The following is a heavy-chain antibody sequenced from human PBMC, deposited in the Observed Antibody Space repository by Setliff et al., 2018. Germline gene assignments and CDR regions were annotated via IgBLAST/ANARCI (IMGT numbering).Heavy chain of an antibody. CDR2: IWHDGSNE. V-gene: IGHV3-30*02. CDR3: AKAISTAGYYLDY. D-gene: IGHD3-22*01. Sequence: GGSLRLSCAASGFPFGSFGMHWVRQAPGKGLEWVAIIWHDGSNEYYTGSVKGRFTISRDNAGSTVYLQMNSLRAEGTAVYYCAKAISTAGYYLDYWGQGTLVTVSS. CDR1: GFPFGSFG. J-gene: IGHJ4*02.